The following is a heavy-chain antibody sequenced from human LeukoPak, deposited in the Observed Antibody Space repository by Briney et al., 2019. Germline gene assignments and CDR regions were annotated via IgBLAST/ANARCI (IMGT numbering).Heavy chain of an antibody. Sequence: PGRSLRLSCAASGFTFSSYWMSWVRQAPGKGLEWVANIKQDGSEKYYVDSVKGRFTISRDNAKNSLYLQMNSLRAKDTAVYYCARVNYDILTGYYMPYYYYYYMDVWGKGTTVTISS. V-gene: IGHV3-7*01. CDR3: ARVNYDILTGYYMPYYYYYYMDV. CDR2: IKQDGSEK. D-gene: IGHD3-9*01. CDR1: GFTFSSYW. J-gene: IGHJ6*03.